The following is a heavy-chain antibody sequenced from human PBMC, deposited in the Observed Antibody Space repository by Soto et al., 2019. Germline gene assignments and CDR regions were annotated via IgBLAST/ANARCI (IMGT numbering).Heavy chain of an antibody. CDR2: IYYSGST. Sequence: QVQLQESGPGLAKPSETLSLTCTVSGGSISSYYWSWIRQPPGKGLEWIGYIYYSGSTNYNPSLKSRVTISVDTSKNQFSLKLSSVNAADTAVYYCARDTDDYVWGSYRSIWGQGTMVTVSS. J-gene: IGHJ3*02. CDR1: GGSISSYY. D-gene: IGHD3-16*02. V-gene: IGHV4-59*01. CDR3: ARDTDDYVWGSYRSI.